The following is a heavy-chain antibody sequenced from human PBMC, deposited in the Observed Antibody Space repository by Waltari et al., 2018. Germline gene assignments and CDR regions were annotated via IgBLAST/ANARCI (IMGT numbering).Heavy chain of an antibody. V-gene: IGHV3-21*01. D-gene: IGHD3-22*01. CDR1: GFTFSSYS. J-gene: IGHJ4*02. Sequence: EVQLVESGGGLVKPGGSLRLSCAASGFTFSSYSMNWVRQAPGKGLEWVSSIRSSSSYIYYADSVKGRFTISRDNAKNSLYLQMNSLRAEDTAVYYCARDPPGDYYDSSGYSIDYWGQGTLVTVSS. CDR3: ARDPPGDYYDSSGYSIDY. CDR2: IRSSSSYI.